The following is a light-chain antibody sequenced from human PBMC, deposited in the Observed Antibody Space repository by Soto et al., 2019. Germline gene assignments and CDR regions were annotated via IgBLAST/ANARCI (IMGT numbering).Light chain of an antibody. CDR3: KQSYSTPIT. Sequence: DIQMTQSPSSLSASVGDRVTITCRARQSISSYLNWYQQKPGKAHKLLIYAATSLQSGVQSRFSGSGSGTDFTLTIRSLQPEDFATYYCKQSYSTPITFGQGIRLEIK. CDR1: QSISSY. J-gene: IGKJ5*01. CDR2: AAT. V-gene: IGKV1-39*01.